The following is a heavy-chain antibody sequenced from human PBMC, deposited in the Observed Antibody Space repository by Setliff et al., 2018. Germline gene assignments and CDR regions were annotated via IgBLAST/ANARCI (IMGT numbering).Heavy chain of an antibody. J-gene: IGHJ4*02. Sequence: RLSCATSGFSFSGYGMHWVRQAPGKGLEWVSYISSTSSTIYYADSVKGRFTISRDSAKNSLYLHMNSLRAEDTAVYYCARVGIFGGDYFDFWGQGTLVTVSS. CDR1: GFSFSGYG. CDR3: ARVGIFGGDYFDF. V-gene: IGHV3-48*01. CDR2: ISSTSSTI. D-gene: IGHD3-3*01.